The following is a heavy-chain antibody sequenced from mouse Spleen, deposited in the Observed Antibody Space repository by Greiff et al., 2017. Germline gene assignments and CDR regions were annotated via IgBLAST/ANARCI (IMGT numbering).Heavy chain of an antibody. J-gene: IGHJ3*01. CDR1: GYTFTSYW. CDR2: LYPGSGST. CDR3: ARGETVVATYRFAY. D-gene: IGHD1-1*01. V-gene: IGHV1-55*01. Sequence: VKLQQPGAELVKPGASVKMSCKASGYTFTSYWITWVKQRPGQGLEWIGDLYPGSGSTNYNEKFKSKATLTVDTSSSTAYMQLSSLTSEDSAVYYCARGETVVATYRFAYWGQGTLVTVSA.